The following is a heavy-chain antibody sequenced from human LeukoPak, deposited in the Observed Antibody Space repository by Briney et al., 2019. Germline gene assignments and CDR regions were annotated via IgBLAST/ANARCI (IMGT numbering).Heavy chain of an antibody. CDR3: ARNFDYGDYL. CDR2: ISGDGGST. Sequence: GGSLRLSCAASGFTFDDYAMHWVRQAPGKGLEWVSLISGDGGSTYYADSVKGRFTISRDNSKNSLYLQMNSLRAEDSAAYFCARNFDYGDYLWGQGTLVTVSS. CDR1: GFTFDDYA. J-gene: IGHJ5*02. D-gene: IGHD4-17*01. V-gene: IGHV3-43*02.